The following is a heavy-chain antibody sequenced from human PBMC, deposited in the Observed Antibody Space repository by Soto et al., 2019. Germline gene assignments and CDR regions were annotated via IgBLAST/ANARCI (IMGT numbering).Heavy chain of an antibody. V-gene: IGHV4-4*07. Sequence: SETLSLTCTVSGVSISSYYWSWIRQPAGKGLEWIGRIYTSENAHYNPSLKSRVTVSLDTSKNHFSLNLSSVTAADTAVYYCATISYVGGTDYWGLGTLVTVSS. CDR2: IYTSENA. D-gene: IGHD5-18*01. J-gene: IGHJ4*02. CDR3: ATISYVGGTDY. CDR1: GVSISSYY.